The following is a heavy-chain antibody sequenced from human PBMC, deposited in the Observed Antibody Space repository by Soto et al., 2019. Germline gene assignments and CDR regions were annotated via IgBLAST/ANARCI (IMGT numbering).Heavy chain of an antibody. V-gene: IGHV3-9*01. D-gene: IGHD4-17*01. J-gene: IGHJ6*03. Sequence: EVQLVESGGGLVQPGRSLRLSCAASGFTFDDYAMHWVRQAPGKALEWVSGISWNSGSIGYADSVKGRFTISRDNAKNSLYLQMNSLRAEDTALYYCAKDMRPQYGDYAVYYYYMDVWGKGTTVTVSS. CDR1: GFTFDDYA. CDR2: ISWNSGSI. CDR3: AKDMRPQYGDYAVYYYYMDV.